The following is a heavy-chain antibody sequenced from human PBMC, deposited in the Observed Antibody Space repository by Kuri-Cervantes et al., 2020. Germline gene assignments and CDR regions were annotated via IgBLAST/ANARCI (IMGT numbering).Heavy chain of an antibody. Sequence: GGSLRLSCKGSGYSFTTYWIGWVRQMPGKGLEWMGIIYPGDSDTRYSPSFQGQVTISADKSIGTAYLQWSSLKASDTAMYYCARGVVVAATNASQLRQYYYYYYGMDVWGQGTTVTVSS. CDR1: GYSFTTYW. CDR2: IYPGDSDT. D-gene: IGHD2-15*01. J-gene: IGHJ6*02. CDR3: ARGVVVAATNASQLRQYYYYYYGMDV. V-gene: IGHV5-51*01.